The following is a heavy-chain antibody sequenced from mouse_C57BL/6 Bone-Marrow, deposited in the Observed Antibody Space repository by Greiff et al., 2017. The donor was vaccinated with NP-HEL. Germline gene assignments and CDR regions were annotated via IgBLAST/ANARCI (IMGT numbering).Heavy chain of an antibody. D-gene: IGHD2-1*01. V-gene: IGHV5-12*01. Sequence: EVKLVESGGGLVQPGGSLKLSCAASGFTFSDYYMYWVRQTPEKRLEWVAYISNGGGSTYYPDTVKGRFTISRDNAKNTLYLQISRLKSEDTAMYYCARQVYYGNRYFDVWGTGTTVTVSS. CDR2: ISNGGGST. CDR1: GFTFSDYY. CDR3: ARQVYYGNRYFDV. J-gene: IGHJ1*03.